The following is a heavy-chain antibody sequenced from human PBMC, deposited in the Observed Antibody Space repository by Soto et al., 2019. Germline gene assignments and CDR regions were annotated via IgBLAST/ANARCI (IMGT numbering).Heavy chain of an antibody. CDR2: IGTAGDT. CDR1: GFTFSSYD. CDR3: ARAPPYYDCCCYYASLEVLQH. V-gene: IGHV3-13*04. D-gene: IGHD3-22*01. J-gene: IGHJ1*01. Sequence: PGGSLRLSCAASGFTFSSYDMHWVRQASGKGLEWVSAIGTAGDTYYPGSVKGRFTISRDNAKNSLYLQMNSLRAGDTAVYYCARAPPYYDCCCYYASLEVLQHWGQGTLVTVSS.